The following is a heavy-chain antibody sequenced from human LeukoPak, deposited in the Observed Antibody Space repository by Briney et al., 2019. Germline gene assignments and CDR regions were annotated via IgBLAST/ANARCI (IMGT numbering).Heavy chain of an antibody. CDR3: ARDPGYGALDY. CDR1: GFTLRNDW. V-gene: IGHV3-7*01. Sequence: PGGSLRLSCAASGFTLRNDWMSWVRQAPGKGLEWVAMIKEDGSQKNYVDSVKGRFTISRDNAKNSLYLQMNSLRGEDTAVYYCARDPGYGALDYWGQGTLVTVSS. J-gene: IGHJ4*02. D-gene: IGHD4-17*01. CDR2: IKEDGSQK.